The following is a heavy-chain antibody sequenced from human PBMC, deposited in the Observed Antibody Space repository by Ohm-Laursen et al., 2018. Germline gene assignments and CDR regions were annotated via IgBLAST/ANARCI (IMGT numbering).Heavy chain of an antibody. CDR2: IYGGGTT. Sequence: SLRLSCAAFGFTVSTNYMSWVRQAPGKGLEWVSVIYGGGTTFYTDSVKGRFSISRDNSRNTLYLQMNSLRVDDAAVYYCARGFYFDYWGQGTLVTVSS. CDR3: ARGFYFDY. V-gene: IGHV3-66*01. CDR1: GFTVSTNY. J-gene: IGHJ4*01. D-gene: IGHD3-3*01.